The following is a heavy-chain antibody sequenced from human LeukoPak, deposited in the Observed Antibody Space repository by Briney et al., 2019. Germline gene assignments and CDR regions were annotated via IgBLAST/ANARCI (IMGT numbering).Heavy chain of an antibody. Sequence: PSETLSLTCTVSGYSISSGYYWGWIRQPPGKGLEWIGSIYNSGSTYYNPSLKSRVTISGDNSKNQFSLKLSCVTAADTALYYCARAYSSSWYWNWFYPWGEGTLVAVSS. CDR3: ARAYSSSWYWNWFYP. CDR2: IYNSGST. J-gene: IGHJ5*02. D-gene: IGHD6-13*01. V-gene: IGHV4-38-2*02. CDR1: GYSISSGYY.